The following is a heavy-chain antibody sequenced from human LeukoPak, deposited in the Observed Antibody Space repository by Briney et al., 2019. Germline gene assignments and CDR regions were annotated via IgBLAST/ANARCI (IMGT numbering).Heavy chain of an antibody. V-gene: IGHV1-69*05. D-gene: IGHD3-22*01. CDR1: GGTFSSYA. J-gene: IGHJ3*02. CDR2: IIPIFGTA. Sequence: SVKVSCKASGGTFSSYAISWVRQAPGQGLEWMGGIIPIFGTANYAQKFQGRVTITTDESTSTAYMELSSLRSEDTAVYYCARGLGTMNAFDIWGQGTMVTVSS. CDR3: ARGLGTMNAFDI.